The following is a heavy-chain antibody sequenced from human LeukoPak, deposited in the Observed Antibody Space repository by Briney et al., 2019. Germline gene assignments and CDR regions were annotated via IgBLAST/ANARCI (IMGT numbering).Heavy chain of an antibody. CDR3: ARLVFCSITSCYFDY. Sequence: SETLSLTCTVSGGSISSGSYYWAWVRQPPGKGLEWIGSINYSGGTYYTPSLKSRVTISIDTSKNQFSLKLSSVTAADMSVYYCARLVFCSITSCYFDYWGQGSLVTVSS. CDR2: INYSGGT. CDR1: GGSISSGSYY. V-gene: IGHV4-39*01. J-gene: IGHJ4*02. D-gene: IGHD2-2*01.